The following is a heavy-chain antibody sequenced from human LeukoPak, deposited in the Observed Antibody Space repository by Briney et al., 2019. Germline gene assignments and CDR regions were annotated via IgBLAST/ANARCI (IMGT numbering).Heavy chain of an antibody. Sequence: SETLSLTCTVSGGSISSYYWSWIRQPPGKGLEWIGYIYYSGSTNYNPSLKSRVTSSVDTSKNQFSLKLSSVTAADTAVYYCARAARPTNYFDYWGQGTLVTVSS. CDR2: IYYSGST. V-gene: IGHV4-59*01. CDR1: GGSISSYY. D-gene: IGHD6-6*01. J-gene: IGHJ4*02. CDR3: ARAARPTNYFDY.